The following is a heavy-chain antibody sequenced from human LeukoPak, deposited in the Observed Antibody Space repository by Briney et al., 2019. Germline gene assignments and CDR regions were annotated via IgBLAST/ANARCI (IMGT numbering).Heavy chain of an antibody. D-gene: IGHD5-24*01. J-gene: IGHJ4*02. Sequence: PGRSLRPSCAASGFTFSNFGMHWVRQAPGKGLEWVAVISDDESNKYYAGSVKGRFTISRDNSKNTLYLQMSSLRAEDTAIYYCAKDLEMAALAFVADYWGQGTLVTVSS. CDR2: ISDDESNK. CDR3: AKDLEMAALAFVADY. V-gene: IGHV3-30*18. CDR1: GFTFSNFG.